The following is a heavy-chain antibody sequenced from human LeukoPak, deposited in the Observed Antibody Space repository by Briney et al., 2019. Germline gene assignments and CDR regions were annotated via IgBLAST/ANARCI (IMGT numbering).Heavy chain of an antibody. Sequence: GGSLRLSCAASGFTFSSYSMNWVRQAPGKGLEWVSYISSSSSTIYYADSVKGRFTISRDNAKNSLYLQMNSLRAEDTAVYYCARSPFDYDYVWGSYRYHLDYWGQGTLVTVSS. CDR3: ARSPFDYDYVWGSYRYHLDY. D-gene: IGHD3-16*02. CDR1: GFTFSSYS. J-gene: IGHJ4*02. CDR2: ISSSSSTI. V-gene: IGHV3-48*01.